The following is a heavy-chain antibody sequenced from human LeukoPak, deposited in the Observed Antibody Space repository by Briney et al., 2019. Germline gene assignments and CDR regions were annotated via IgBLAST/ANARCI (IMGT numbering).Heavy chain of an antibody. Sequence: GGSLRLSCAASGFTFSSYSMNWVRQAPGKGLEWVSSISSSSSYIYYADSVKGRFTISRDNAKNSLYLQMNSLRAEDTAVYYCARDVNYYDSSGYYTQADCFDYWGQGTLVTVSS. V-gene: IGHV3-21*01. CDR1: GFTFSSYS. CDR2: ISSSSSYI. CDR3: ARDVNYYDSSGYYTQADCFDY. J-gene: IGHJ4*02. D-gene: IGHD3-22*01.